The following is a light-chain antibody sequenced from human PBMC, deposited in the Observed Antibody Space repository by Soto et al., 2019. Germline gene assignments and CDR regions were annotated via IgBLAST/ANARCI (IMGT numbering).Light chain of an antibody. CDR2: SAS. CDR1: QRVSSDN. V-gene: IGKV3-20*01. CDR3: QQYGSSPWT. Sequence: EIVLTQSPGTLSLSPGERAALSCRASQRVSSDNLAWYRQKPGQAPRLLIYSASTRATGIPNRFSGSGSGTDFTLTINRLEPEDFAVYYCQQYGSSPWTFGQGTKVEVK. J-gene: IGKJ1*01.